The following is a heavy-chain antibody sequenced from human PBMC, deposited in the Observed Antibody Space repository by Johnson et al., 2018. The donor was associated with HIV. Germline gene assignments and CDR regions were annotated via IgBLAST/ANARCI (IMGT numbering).Heavy chain of an antibody. CDR1: GFTFSNYG. J-gene: IGHJ3*02. CDR3: AKVAVATAAGGVALDI. V-gene: IGHV3-33*06. D-gene: IGHD6-13*01. Sequence: QVQLVESGGGVVQPGRYLRLSCAASGFTFSNYGMHWVRQAPGKGLEWVAVTWFDGINKYYSDSVKGRFTISRDNSKNTLYLQMNSLRAEDTAVYYCAKVAVATAAGGVALDIWGPGTMVTVSS. CDR2: TWFDGINK.